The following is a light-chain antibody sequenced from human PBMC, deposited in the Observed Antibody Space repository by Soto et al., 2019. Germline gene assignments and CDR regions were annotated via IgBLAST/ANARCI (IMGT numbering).Light chain of an antibody. CDR3: HQYNNWGLS. V-gene: IGKV3D-15*01. Sequence: IVMTQSPATLSVSPGEGVTLSCRASENVRTNLAWYQQKPGQSPRLLMYGSSTWATGIPATFSGSGSGTEFTLTIRSLQSEESAVYNCHQYNNWGLSFGGGTMVEIK. J-gene: IGKJ4*01. CDR2: GSS. CDR1: ENVRTN.